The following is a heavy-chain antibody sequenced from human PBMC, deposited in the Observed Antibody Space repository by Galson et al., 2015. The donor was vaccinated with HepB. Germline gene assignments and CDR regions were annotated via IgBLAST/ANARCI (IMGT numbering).Heavy chain of an antibody. CDR3: AKMVPAYSNGWFFEY. J-gene: IGHJ4*02. V-gene: IGHV3-23*01. CDR2: ITAGGTT. Sequence: SLRLSCAASGFTFSGYVMSWVRQAPGKGLEWVSSITAGGTTYYAVSVKGRFTISRAISKNTLYLQLNSLTAEDTAVYHCAKMVPAYSNGWFFEYWGQGSLVTVSS. CDR1: GFTFSGYV. D-gene: IGHD6-19*01.